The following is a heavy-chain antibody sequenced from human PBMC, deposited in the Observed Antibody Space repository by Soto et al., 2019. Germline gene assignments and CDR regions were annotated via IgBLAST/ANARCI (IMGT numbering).Heavy chain of an antibody. CDR2: ISWNSGSI. J-gene: IGHJ3*02. CDR3: AKETVAVAGGDAFDI. Sequence: DVQLVESGGGLVQPGRSLRLSCAASGFTFDDYAMHWVRQAPGKGLEWVSGISWNSGSIGYADSVKGRFTISRDNAKNSLYLQMNSLRAEDTALYYCAKETVAVAGGDAFDIWGQGTMVTVSS. V-gene: IGHV3-9*01. D-gene: IGHD6-19*01. CDR1: GFTFDDYA.